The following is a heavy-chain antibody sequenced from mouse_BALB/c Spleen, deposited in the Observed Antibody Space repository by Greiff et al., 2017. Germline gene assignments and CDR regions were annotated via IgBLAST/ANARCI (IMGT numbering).Heavy chain of an antibody. J-gene: IGHJ3*01. V-gene: IGHV14-1*02. Sequence: EVMLVESGAELVRPGALVKLSCKASGFNIKDYYMHWVKQRPEQGLEWIGWIDPENGNTIYDPKFQGKASITADTSSNTAYLQLSSLTSEDTAVYYCARHGGGWFAYWGQGTLVTVSA. CDR3: ARHGGGWFAY. CDR1: GFNIKDYY. CDR2: IDPENGNT.